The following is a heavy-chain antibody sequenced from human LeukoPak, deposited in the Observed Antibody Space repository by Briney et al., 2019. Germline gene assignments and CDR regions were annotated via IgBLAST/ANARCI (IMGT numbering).Heavy chain of an antibody. J-gene: IGHJ6*02. D-gene: IGHD3-10*01. Sequence: GRSLRLSCAASGFTFSDYYMSWIRQAPGKGLEWVSYISSSGSTIYYADSVKGRFTISRDNAKNSLYLQMNSLRAEDTAVYYCASGVWFGELLRGDYYYYGMDVWGQGTTVTVSS. CDR2: ISSSGSTI. CDR1: GFTFSDYY. V-gene: IGHV3-11*01. CDR3: ASGVWFGELLRGDYYYYGMDV.